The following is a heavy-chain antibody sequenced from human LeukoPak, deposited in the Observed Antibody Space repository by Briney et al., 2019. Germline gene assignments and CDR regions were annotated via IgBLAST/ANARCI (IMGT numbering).Heavy chain of an antibody. CDR2: IYISGNT. D-gene: IGHD3-10*01. CDR3: ARERDMVRGVIIASRDAFDI. J-gene: IGHJ3*02. Sequence: PSETLSLTCTVSGGSISSGSYCWSWIRQPAGKGLEWIGHIYISGNTNYNPSLKSRVTISVDTSKNQFSLKLSSVTAADTAVYYCARERDMVRGVIIASRDAFDIWGQGTMVTVSS. V-gene: IGHV4-61*09. CDR1: GGSISSGSYC.